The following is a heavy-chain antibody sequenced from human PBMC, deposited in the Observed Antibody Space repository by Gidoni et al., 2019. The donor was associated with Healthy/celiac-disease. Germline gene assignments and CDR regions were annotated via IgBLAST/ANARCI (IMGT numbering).Heavy chain of an antibody. D-gene: IGHD3-16*02. CDR2: IIPIFGTA. CDR3: ARDKEVTFGGVITYINDY. Sequence: QVQLVQSGAEVKKPGSSVEVSCKASGGTFSSYAISWVRQAPGQGLEWMGGIIPIFGTANYAQKFQDRVTITADKSTSTAYMELSSLRSEDTAVYYCARDKEVTFGGVITYINDYWGQGTLVTVSS. V-gene: IGHV1-69*06. J-gene: IGHJ4*02. CDR1: GGTFSSYA.